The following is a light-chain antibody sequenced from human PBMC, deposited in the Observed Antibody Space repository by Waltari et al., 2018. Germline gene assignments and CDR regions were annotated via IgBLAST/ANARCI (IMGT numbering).Light chain of an antibody. CDR1: QVISTW. CDR2: SAS. J-gene: IGKJ5*01. CDR3: QQANSFPIT. V-gene: IGKV1D-12*01. Sequence: DIHMTQSPSSVSASVGDTVTITCRSSQVISTWLAWYQQKPGKAPRLLISSASSLQNGVPSRFSGSGSGADFTLTISSLQPEDFATYYCQQANSFPITFGQGTRLEIK.